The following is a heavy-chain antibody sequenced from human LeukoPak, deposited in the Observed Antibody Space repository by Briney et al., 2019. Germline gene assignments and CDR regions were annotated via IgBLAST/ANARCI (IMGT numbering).Heavy chain of an antibody. D-gene: IGHD3-22*01. J-gene: IGHJ5*02. CDR2: ISGSGGST. CDR1: GFTFSSYA. Sequence: PGGSLRLSCAASGFTFSSYAMSWVRQASGKGLEWVSAISGSGGSTYYADSVKGRFTISRDNSKNTLYLQMNSLRAEDTAVYYCAKDGRGPYYYDSSGYYRWGQGTLVTVSS. V-gene: IGHV3-23*01. CDR3: AKDGRGPYYYDSSGYYR.